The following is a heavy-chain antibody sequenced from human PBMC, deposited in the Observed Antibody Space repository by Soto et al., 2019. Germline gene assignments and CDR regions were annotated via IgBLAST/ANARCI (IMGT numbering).Heavy chain of an antibody. D-gene: IGHD2-8*01. CDR3: AKGVSGVNWFAEY. CDR2: IDGGGSST. J-gene: IGHJ4*02. CDR1: GFTFETYV. V-gene: IGHV3-23*01. Sequence: EVQLLESGGGLVQPGGSLRLTCAASGFTFETYVMTWVRQTPGQGLEWVSAIDGGGSSTYYAGSVKGRFTISRDNLENTLFLQMENLRVEDTAVYYCAKGVSGVNWFAEYWGQGILVTVSS.